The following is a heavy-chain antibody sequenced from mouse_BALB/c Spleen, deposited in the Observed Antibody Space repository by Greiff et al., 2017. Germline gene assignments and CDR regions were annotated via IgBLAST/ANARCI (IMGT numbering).Heavy chain of an antibody. CDR2: IDPANGNT. CDR3: AYYGSSYWYFDV. J-gene: IGHJ1*01. D-gene: IGHD1-1*01. Sequence: VQLQQSGAELMKPGASVKLSCTASGFNIKDTYMHWVKQRPEQGLEWIGRIDPANGNTKYDPKFQGKATITADTSSNTAYLQLSSLTSEDTAVYYCAYYGSSYWYFDVWGAGTTVTVSA. V-gene: IGHV14-3*02. CDR1: GFNIKDTY.